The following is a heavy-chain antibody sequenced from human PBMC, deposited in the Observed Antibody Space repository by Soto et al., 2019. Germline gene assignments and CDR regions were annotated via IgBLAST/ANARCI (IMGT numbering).Heavy chain of an antibody. CDR2: INAGNGNT. D-gene: IGHD2-2*02. CDR3: ESSFTVPAAIGD. J-gene: IGHJ4*02. CDR1: GYTFTSYA. V-gene: IGHV1-3*01. Sequence: SVKDSCKASGYTFTSYAMHWVRQAPGQRLEWMGWINAGNGNTKYSQKFQGRVTITRDTSASTAYMELSSLRSEDTAVYYCESSFTVPAAIGDXGQRTLVTVSS.